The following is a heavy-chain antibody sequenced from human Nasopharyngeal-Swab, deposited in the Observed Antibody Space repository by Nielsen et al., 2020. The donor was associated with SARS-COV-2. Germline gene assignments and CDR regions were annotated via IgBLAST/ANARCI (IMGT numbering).Heavy chain of an antibody. J-gene: IGHJ5*02. CDR2: IPYDGSNK. V-gene: IGHV3-30-3*01. CDR1: GFTFSSYA. CDR3: AREQGFDP. Sequence: GESLKISCAASGFTFSSYAMHWVRQAPGKGLEWVAVIPYDGSNKYYADSVKGRFTISRDNSKNTLYLQMNSLRAEDTAVYYCAREQGFDPWGQGTLVTVSS.